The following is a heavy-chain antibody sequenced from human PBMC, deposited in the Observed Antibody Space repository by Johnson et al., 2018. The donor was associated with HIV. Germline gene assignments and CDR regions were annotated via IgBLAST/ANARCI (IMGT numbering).Heavy chain of an antibody. V-gene: IGHV3-48*04. D-gene: IGHD3-10*01. CDR1: GFTFSSYG. CDR2: ISSSGSTI. J-gene: IGHJ3*02. Sequence: VQLVESGGGVVQPGGSLRLSCVASGFTFSSYGMHWVRQTPGKGLEWVSYISSSGSTIYCADSVKGRFTLSRDNAKNSLYLQMNSLRAEDTAAYYCARVMVQGDAFDIWGQGTMVTVSS. CDR3: ARVMVQGDAFDI.